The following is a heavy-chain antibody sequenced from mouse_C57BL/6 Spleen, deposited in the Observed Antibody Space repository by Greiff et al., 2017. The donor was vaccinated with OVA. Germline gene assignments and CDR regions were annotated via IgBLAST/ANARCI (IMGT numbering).Heavy chain of an antibody. D-gene: IGHD2-10*01. V-gene: IGHV1-61*01. CDR3: EREEAYLGSAMDY. J-gene: IGHJ4*01. CDR1: GYTFTSYW. Sequence: QVQLQQPGAELVRPGSSVKLSCKASGYTFTSYWMDWVKQRPGQGLEWIGNIYPSDSETHYNQKFKDKATLTVDKSSSTAYMQLSSLTSEDSAVYYCEREEAYLGSAMDYWGQGTTVTVYS. CDR2: IYPSDSET.